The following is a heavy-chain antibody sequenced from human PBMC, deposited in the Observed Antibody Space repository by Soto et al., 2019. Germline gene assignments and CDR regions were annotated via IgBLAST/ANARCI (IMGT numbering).Heavy chain of an antibody. J-gene: IGHJ6*02. V-gene: IGHV3-33*01. D-gene: IGHD7-27*01. CDR3: ARVLMGNYYYYYGMDV. CDR1: GFTFSSYG. CDR2: IWYDGSNK. Sequence: LRLSCAASGFTFSSYGMHWVRQAPGKGLEWVAVIWYDGSNKYYADSVKGRFTISRDNSKNTLYLQMNSLRAEDTAVYYCARVLMGNYYYYYGMDVWGQGTTVTVSS.